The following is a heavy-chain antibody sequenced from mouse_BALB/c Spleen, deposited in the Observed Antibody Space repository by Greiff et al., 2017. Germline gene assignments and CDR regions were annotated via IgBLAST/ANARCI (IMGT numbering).Heavy chain of an antibody. J-gene: IGHJ2*01. CDR1: GFTFSSFG. Sequence: EVKLMESGGGLVQPGGSRKLSCAASGFTFSSFGMHWVRQAPEKGLEWVAYISSGSSTIYYADTVKGRFTISRDNPKNTLFLQMTSLRSEDTAMYYCARNWDRTFDYWGQGTTLTVSS. CDR2: ISSGSSTI. CDR3: ARNWDRTFDY. D-gene: IGHD4-1*01. V-gene: IGHV5-17*02.